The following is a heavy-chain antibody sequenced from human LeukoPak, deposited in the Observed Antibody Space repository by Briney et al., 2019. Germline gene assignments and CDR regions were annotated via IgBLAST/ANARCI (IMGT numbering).Heavy chain of an antibody. CDR3: AKVGDSSGYDY. D-gene: IGHD3-22*01. CDR2: ISFDGSNK. Sequence: GGSLRLPCAASGFTFSSYALHWVRQAPGKGLEWVAVISFDGSNKYYADSVKGRFIISRDNSKNTLYLQMTRLRAEDTAVYYCAKVGDSSGYDYWGQGTLVTVSS. J-gene: IGHJ4*02. CDR1: GFTFSSYA. V-gene: IGHV3-30-3*01.